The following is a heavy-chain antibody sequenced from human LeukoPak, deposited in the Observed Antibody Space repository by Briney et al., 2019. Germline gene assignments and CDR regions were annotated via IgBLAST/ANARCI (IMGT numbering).Heavy chain of an antibody. D-gene: IGHD3-9*01. J-gene: IGHJ4*02. CDR1: GFSFNAYW. CDR2: IYSGSST. V-gene: IGHV3-66*01. CDR3: ARSGVLRYGNS. Sequence: GGSLRLSCAASGFSFNAYWMAWVRQAPGKGLEWVSVIYSGSSTYYADSVKGRFNISRDISKNTVYLQMNSLRAEDTAVYYCARSGVLRYGNSWGQGTLVTVSS.